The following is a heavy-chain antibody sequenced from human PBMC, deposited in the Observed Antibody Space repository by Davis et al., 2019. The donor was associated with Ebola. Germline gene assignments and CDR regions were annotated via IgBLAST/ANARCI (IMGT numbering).Heavy chain of an antibody. Sequence: GESLKISCAASGFTFSSYSMNWVRQAPGKGLEWVSYISSSSSTIYYADSVKGRFTISRDNAKNSLYLQMNSLRDEDTAVYYCARVDSYPLNYYYYYGMDVWGQGTTVTVSS. D-gene: IGHD5-24*01. CDR1: GFTFSSYS. CDR2: ISSSSSTI. V-gene: IGHV3-48*02. CDR3: ARVDSYPLNYYYYYGMDV. J-gene: IGHJ6*02.